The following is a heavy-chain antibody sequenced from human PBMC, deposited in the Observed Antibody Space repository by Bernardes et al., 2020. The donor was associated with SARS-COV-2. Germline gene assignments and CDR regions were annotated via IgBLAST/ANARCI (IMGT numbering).Heavy chain of an antibody. Sequence: GGSLRLSCAASGFTFSTFWMTWVRQAPGKGLEWVANINHDGSETFYVDSVKGRFTISRDNAKNSLFMEMNTLRAEDTAVYYCARIYSTSSFDFDYWGQGTRVTVSS. CDR1: GFTFSTFW. CDR2: INHDGSET. CDR3: ARIYSTSSFDFDY. V-gene: IGHV3-7*01. J-gene: IGHJ4*02. D-gene: IGHD6-6*01.